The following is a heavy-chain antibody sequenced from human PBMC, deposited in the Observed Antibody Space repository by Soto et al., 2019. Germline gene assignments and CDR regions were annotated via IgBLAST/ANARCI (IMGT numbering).Heavy chain of an antibody. J-gene: IGHJ3*02. D-gene: IGHD3-10*01. CDR3: ARDYKEAQTDAFDI. CDR2: IKQDGSEK. CDR1: GFTFSSYW. V-gene: IGHV3-7*01. Sequence: GGSLRLSCAASGFTFSSYWMSWVRQAPGKGLEWVANIKQDGSEKYYVDSVKGRFTISRDNAKNSLYLQMNSLRAEDTAVYYCARDYKEAQTDAFDIWGQGTMVTVSS.